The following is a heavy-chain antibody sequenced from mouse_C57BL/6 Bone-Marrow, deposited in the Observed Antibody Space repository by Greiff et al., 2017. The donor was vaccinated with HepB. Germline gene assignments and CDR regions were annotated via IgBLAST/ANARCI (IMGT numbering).Heavy chain of an antibody. CDR3: ARRGDRNYYGSSHYYAMDY. CDR2: IYWDDDK. Sequence: QVTLKVSGPGILQSSQTLSLTCSFSGFSLSTSGMGVSWIRQPSGKGLEWLAHIYWDDDKRYNPSLKSRLTISKDTSRNQVFLKITSVDTADTATYYCARRGDRNYYGSSHYYAMDYWGQGTSVTVSS. V-gene: IGHV8-12*01. J-gene: IGHJ4*01. D-gene: IGHD1-1*01. CDR1: GFSLSTSGMG.